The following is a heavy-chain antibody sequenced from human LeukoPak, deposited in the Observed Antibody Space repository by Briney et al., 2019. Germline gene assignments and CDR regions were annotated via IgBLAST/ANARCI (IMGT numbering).Heavy chain of an antibody. D-gene: IGHD6-6*01. CDR1: GFTFSSYA. V-gene: IGHV3-23*01. CDR3: AKGSQIAARRYYYYYMDV. J-gene: IGHJ6*03. CDR2: ISGSGGST. Sequence: GGSLRLSCAASGFTFSSYAMSWVRQAPGKGLEWVSAISGSGGSTYYADSVKGRFTISRDNSKNTLYLQMNSLRAEDTAVYYCAKGSQIAARRYYYYYMDVWGKGTTVTVSS.